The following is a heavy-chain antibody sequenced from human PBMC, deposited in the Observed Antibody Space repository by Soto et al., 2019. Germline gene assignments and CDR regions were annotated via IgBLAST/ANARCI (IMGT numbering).Heavy chain of an antibody. CDR3: ARDLGGFGELGDY. D-gene: IGHD3-10*01. J-gene: IGHJ4*02. Sequence: QVQLVESGGGVVQPGRSLRLSCAASGFTFSSYGMHWVRQAPGKGLEWVAVIWYDGSNKYYADSVEGRFTISRDNSKNTLYLQMNSLRAEDTAVYYCARDLGGFGELGDYWGQGTLVTVSS. CDR2: IWYDGSNK. V-gene: IGHV3-33*01. CDR1: GFTFSSYG.